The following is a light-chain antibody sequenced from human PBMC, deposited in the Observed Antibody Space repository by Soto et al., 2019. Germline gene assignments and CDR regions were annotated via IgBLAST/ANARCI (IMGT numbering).Light chain of an antibody. CDR2: AAS. CDR1: QSINNC. Sequence: DIQMTQSPSSLSASVGDRVTITCRASQSINNCLSWFQQKPGQAPKLLIYAASSLQSGVPSRFIGSGSGTDFIRTIDSLQPEDFATYYCQQTYIAPATFGQGTKVGVK. V-gene: IGKV1-39*01. CDR3: QQTYIAPAT. J-gene: IGKJ1*01.